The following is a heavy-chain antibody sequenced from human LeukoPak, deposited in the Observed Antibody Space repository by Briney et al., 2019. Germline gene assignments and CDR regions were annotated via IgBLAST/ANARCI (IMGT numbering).Heavy chain of an antibody. CDR3: ASAGYSYGYSYYMDV. J-gene: IGHJ6*03. Sequence: GASVKVSCKASGGTFSSESISWVRQAPGQGLEWMGGIIPIFGSPDYAEKFLGRVTITPDESTSTVYMELTSLTSDDTAVYYRASAGYSYGYSYYMDVWGKGTTVTVSS. CDR2: IIPIFGSP. V-gene: IGHV1-69*13. CDR1: GGTFSSES. D-gene: IGHD5-18*01.